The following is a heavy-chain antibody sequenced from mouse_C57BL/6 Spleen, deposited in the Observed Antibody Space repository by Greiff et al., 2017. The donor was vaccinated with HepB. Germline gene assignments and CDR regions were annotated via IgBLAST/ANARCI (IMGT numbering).Heavy chain of an antibody. CDR1: GFTFSDYG. CDR2: ISSGSSTI. V-gene: IGHV5-17*01. Sequence: EVKVVESGGGLVKPGGSLKLSCAASGFTFSDYGMHWVRQAPEKGLEWVAYISSGSSTIYYADTVKGRFNISSDNAKNTLFLQMTSLRSEDTAMYYCARGGLFDYWGQGTTLTVSS. J-gene: IGHJ2*01. CDR3: ARGGLFDY.